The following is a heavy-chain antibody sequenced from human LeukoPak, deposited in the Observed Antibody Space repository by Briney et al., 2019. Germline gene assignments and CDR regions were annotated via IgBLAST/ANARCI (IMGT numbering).Heavy chain of an antibody. V-gene: IGHV3-48*02. J-gene: IGHJ3*02. CDR2: ISSSSSTI. Sequence: PGGSLRLSCAASGFTFSSYSMSWVRQAPGKGLEWVSYISSSSSTIYYADSVKGRFTISRDNAKNSLYLQMTSLIDEDTAVYYCASAPRDVLRYFDWLPDHDAFDIWGQGTMVTVSS. D-gene: IGHD3-9*01. CDR3: ASAPRDVLRYFDWLPDHDAFDI. CDR1: GFTFSSYS.